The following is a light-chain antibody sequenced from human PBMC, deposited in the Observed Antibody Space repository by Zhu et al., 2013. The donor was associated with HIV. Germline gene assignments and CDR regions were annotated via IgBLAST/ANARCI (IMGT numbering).Light chain of an antibody. CDR3: QQFRSNPPT. J-gene: IGKJ4*01. Sequence: EIVLTQSPATLSLSPGERATLSCRASQSVSSNFLAWYQQKPGQAPRLLIYGKSSRATGIPDRFSGSGSGTEFTLTINNLQPEDFATYYCQQFRSNPPTFGGGTKVEIK. CDR1: QSVSSNF. CDR2: GKS. V-gene: IGKV3-20*01.